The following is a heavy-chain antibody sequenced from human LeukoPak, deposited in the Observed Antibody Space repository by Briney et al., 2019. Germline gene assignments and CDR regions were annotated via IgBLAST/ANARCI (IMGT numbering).Heavy chain of an antibody. J-gene: IGHJ4*02. V-gene: IGHV4-59*12. Sequence: SETLSLTCTVSGDSINSYYWSWIRQTPEKGLEWIGYMSYSGRSDYGPSLKSRVTMSVDTSKNQFSLRMTSVTAADTAVYYCARATRAARHFDYWGQGTLVTVSS. CDR2: MSYSGRS. CDR1: GDSINSYY. D-gene: IGHD6-6*01. CDR3: ARATRAARHFDY.